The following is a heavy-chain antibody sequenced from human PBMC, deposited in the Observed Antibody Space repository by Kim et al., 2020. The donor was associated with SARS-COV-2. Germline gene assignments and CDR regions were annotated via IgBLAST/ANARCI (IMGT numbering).Heavy chain of an antibody. CDR3: ARDSRYYMDV. CDR1: GGSISSGDYY. CDR2: TYYSGST. Sequence: SETLSLTCTVSGGSISSGDYYWGWIRQPPGKGLEWIGYTYYSGSTYYNPSLKSRVTISVDTSKNQFSLKLSSVTAADTAGYYCARDSRYYMDVWGKGTTVTVSS. J-gene: IGHJ6*03. D-gene: IGHD2-2*01. V-gene: IGHV4-30-4*01.